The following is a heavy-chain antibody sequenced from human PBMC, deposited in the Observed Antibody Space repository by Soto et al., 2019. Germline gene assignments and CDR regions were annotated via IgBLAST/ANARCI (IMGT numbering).Heavy chain of an antibody. CDR1: GFTFSSYP. J-gene: IGHJ4*02. V-gene: IGHV3-23*01. D-gene: IGHD2-2*01. CDR2: IGGSGTGFKT. Sequence: EVQLLESGGGLVRPGGSLRLSCAASGFTFSSYPMKWVRQGPGKGLEWVSTIGGSGTGFKTDYADSVKGRFVISRDNSKNTVYLQMNSLRAEDTALYYCARVAPYCSTTTCYIDSWGQGTLVTVSS. CDR3: ARVAPYCSTTTCYIDS.